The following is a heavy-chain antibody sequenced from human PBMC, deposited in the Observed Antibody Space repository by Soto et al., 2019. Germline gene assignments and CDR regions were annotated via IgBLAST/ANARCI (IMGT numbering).Heavy chain of an antibody. CDR3: AKDGRFVVVPTYYFDY. V-gene: IGHV3-23*01. CDR2: ISGSGGST. D-gene: IGHD2-15*01. J-gene: IGHJ4*02. Sequence: GGSLRLSCAASGFTFSSYAMSWVRQAPGKGLEWVSAISGSGGSTYYADSVKGRFTISRDNSNNTLYLQMNSLRAEDTAVYYCAKDGRFVVVPTYYFDYWGQGTRVTVAS. CDR1: GFTFSSYA.